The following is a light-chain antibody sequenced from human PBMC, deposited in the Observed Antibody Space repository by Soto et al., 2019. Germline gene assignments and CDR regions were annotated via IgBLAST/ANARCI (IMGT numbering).Light chain of an antibody. CDR1: SGSIASKF. J-gene: IGLJ3*02. CDR2: EDD. V-gene: IGLV6-57*03. CDR3: QSYHGNDWV. Sequence: NFMLTQPHSVSESPGKTVTISCTRTSGSIASKFVQWYQQRPGSAPTTVIYEDDQRPSGVPDRFSGSIDSSSNSASLTISGLKTEDEADYYCQSYHGNDWVFGGGTKLTVL.